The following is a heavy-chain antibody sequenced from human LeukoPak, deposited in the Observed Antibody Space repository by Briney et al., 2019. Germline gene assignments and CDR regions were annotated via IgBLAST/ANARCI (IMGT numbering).Heavy chain of an antibody. CDR3: ARGGYCRSTSCYLGWGDAFDI. D-gene: IGHD2-2*01. CDR2: LYPCDSDA. J-gene: IGHJ3*02. CDR1: GYSFTSYW. Sequence: GESLKISRKGSGYSFTSYWIGWVRQMPGKGLAGMGRLYPCDSDARCSPSFHGQVTIPADKSVSTAYLQWSSLKASDTAMYYCARGGYCRSTSCYLGWGDAFDIWGQGTMVTVSS. V-gene: IGHV5-51*01.